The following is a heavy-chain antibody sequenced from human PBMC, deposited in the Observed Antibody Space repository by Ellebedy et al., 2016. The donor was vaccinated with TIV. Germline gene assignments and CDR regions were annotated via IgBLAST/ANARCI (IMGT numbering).Heavy chain of an antibody. J-gene: IGHJ2*01. D-gene: IGHD7-27*01. CDR2: IRTSGSST. Sequence: GESLKISCAASGFTVSSNYMSWVRQAPGKGLEWVSGIRTSGSSTYYADSVKGRFTMSRDNFKTTLNLQMNSLRVEDTAVYYCAKGLTGDRGGWGWYFDLWGRGTLVTVSS. V-gene: IGHV3-23*01. CDR1: GFTVSSNY. CDR3: AKGLTGDRGGWGWYFDL.